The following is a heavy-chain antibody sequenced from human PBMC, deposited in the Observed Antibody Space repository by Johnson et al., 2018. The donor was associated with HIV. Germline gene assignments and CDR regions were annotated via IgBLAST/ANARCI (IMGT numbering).Heavy chain of an antibody. CDR2: IYSGGSTI. V-gene: IGHV3-66*01. CDR1: GFTVSSNY. J-gene: IGHJ3*01. D-gene: IGHD3-10*01. CDR3: ARESDMVSAFDF. Sequence: VQLVESGGGLVQPGGSLRLSCAASGFTVSSNYMSWVRQAPGKGLEWVSVIYSGGSTIYYADSVKGRFTISRDNAKNSLYLHMNSLRAEDTALYYCARESDMVSAFDFWGQGTMVTVSS.